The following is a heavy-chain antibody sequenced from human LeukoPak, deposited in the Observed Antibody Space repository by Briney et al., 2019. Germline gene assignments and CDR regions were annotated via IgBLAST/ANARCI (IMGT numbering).Heavy chain of an antibody. V-gene: IGHV1-2*04. CDR2: INPNSGGS. J-gene: IGHJ6*04. D-gene: IGHD6-19*01. CDR3: ARELIAVAGTPFYYYGMDV. CDR1: GYTFTGHY. Sequence: AVPVPRMASGYTFTGHYMHWLRQAPAQGLEWIGLINPNSGGSNYAQKFQGWVTMARDTSISTAYMELSRLRSDDTAVYYCARELIAVAGTPFYYYGMDVWGKGTTVTVSS.